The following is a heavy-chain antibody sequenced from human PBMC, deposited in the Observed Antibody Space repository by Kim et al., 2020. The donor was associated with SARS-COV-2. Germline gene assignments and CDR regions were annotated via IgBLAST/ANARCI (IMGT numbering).Heavy chain of an antibody. D-gene: IGHD6-19*01. Sequence: DTRYSPYFQGQVTISADKSISTAYLHRSRLKASDTAMYYCARPISGDAFDIWGQGTMVSVSS. V-gene: IGHV5-51*01. CDR3: ARPISGDAFDI. J-gene: IGHJ3*02. CDR2: DT.